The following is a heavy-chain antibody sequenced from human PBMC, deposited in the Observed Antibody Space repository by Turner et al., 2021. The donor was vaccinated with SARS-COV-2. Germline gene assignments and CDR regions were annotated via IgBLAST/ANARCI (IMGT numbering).Heavy chain of an antibody. CDR3: AKDMVRGVIYYYYGMDV. J-gene: IGHJ6*02. D-gene: IGHD3-10*01. CDR1: GFTFDDYV. Sequence: EVQLVESGGGLVQPGRSLRLSCAASGFTFDDYVMPWDRQAPGKGMEGVSGISWNSGRIVYADSVKGRFTISRDNAKNSLYLQMNSLRAEDTALYYCAKDMVRGVIYYYYGMDVWGQGTTVTVSS. CDR2: ISWNSGRI. V-gene: IGHV3-9*01.